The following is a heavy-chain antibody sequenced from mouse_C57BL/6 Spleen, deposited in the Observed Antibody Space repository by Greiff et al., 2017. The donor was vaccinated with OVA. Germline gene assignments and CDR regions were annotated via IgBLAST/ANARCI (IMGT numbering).Heavy chain of an antibody. CDR2: ISDGGGST. CDR3: ARAGAGTAWFAY. Sequence: EVMLVESGGGLVKPGGSLKLSCAASGFTFSSYAMPWVRQTPEKRLEWVATISDGGGSTYYPANVKGRFTISRDKAKNNLYLEMSHLKSGDTAMCYCARAGAGTAWFAYWGQGTLVTVSA. J-gene: IGHJ3*01. V-gene: IGHV5-4*03. D-gene: IGHD4-1*01. CDR1: GFTFSSYA.